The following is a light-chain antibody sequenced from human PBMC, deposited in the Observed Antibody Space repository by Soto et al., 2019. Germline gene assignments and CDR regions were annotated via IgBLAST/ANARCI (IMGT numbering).Light chain of an antibody. J-gene: IGKJ5*01. V-gene: IGKV3-20*01. CDR1: QSVSSNY. Sequence: ENVLTQSPGTLSFSPGERSILSWRASQSVSSNYLAWYQQKVGQAPRLLIHGASSRATGIPDRFSGSGSGTDFTLTISRLEPEDFALYYCQQYGSSPITFGQGTRLEIK. CDR3: QQYGSSPIT. CDR2: GAS.